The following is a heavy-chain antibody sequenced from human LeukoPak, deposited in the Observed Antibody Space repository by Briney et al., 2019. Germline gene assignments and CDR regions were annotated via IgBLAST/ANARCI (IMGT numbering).Heavy chain of an antibody. D-gene: IGHD3-22*01. CDR2: ISAYNGNT. CDR1: GYTFTIYG. Sequence: GASVKVSCTASGYTFTIYGISWVRQAPGQGLEWMGWISAYNGNTNYAQKLQGRVTMTTDTSTSTAYMELSSLRSEDTAVYYCARGRMIGGFDPWGQGTLVTVSS. V-gene: IGHV1-18*01. J-gene: IGHJ5*02. CDR3: ARGRMIGGFDP.